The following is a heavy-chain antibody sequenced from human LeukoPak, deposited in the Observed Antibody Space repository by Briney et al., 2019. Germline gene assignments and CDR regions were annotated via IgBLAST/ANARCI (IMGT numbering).Heavy chain of an antibody. D-gene: IGHD2-15*01. V-gene: IGHV3-64*01. Sequence: PGGSLRPSCAASGFTFNKYALHWVRQAPGKGLEYVSAISTSGDSTYYANSVKGRFTIPRDNSKNTLYLQMGSLRAEDMAVYYCARYCNGGDCYSGYDYWGQGTLVTVSS. CDR2: ISTSGDST. J-gene: IGHJ4*02. CDR3: ARYCNGGDCYSGYDY. CDR1: GFTFNKYA.